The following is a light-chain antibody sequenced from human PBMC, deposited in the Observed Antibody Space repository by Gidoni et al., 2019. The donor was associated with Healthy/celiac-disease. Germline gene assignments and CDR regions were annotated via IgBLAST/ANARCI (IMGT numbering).Light chain of an antibody. J-gene: IGKJ3*01. CDR3: QQYNNWPPLT. Sequence: EIVITQSPATLSVSPGERATLSCRASQSVSSNLAWYQQKPGQAPRLLIYGASTRATGIPARFSGSGSGTEFTLTISSLQSEDFAVYDCQQYNNWPPLTFGPXTKVDIK. CDR2: GAS. V-gene: IGKV3-15*01. CDR1: QSVSSN.